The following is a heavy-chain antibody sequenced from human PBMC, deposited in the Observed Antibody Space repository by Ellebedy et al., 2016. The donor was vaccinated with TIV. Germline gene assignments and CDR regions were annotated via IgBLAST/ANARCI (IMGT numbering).Heavy chain of an antibody. CDR2: IIPIFGTA. CDR1: GGTFSSYA. Sequence: SVKVSCXASGGTFSSYAISWVRQAPGQGLEWMGGIIPIFGTANYAQKFQGRVTITADESTSTAYMELSSLRSEDTAVYYCARVAVAGPNPDYYYYMDVWGKGTTVTVSS. D-gene: IGHD6-19*01. CDR3: ARVAVAGPNPDYYYYMDV. V-gene: IGHV1-69*13. J-gene: IGHJ6*03.